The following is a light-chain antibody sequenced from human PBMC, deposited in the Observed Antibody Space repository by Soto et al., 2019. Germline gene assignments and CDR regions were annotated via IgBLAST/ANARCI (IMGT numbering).Light chain of an antibody. Sequence: DIQMTQSPSTLSGSVGDRVTITCRASQTISSWLAWYQQKPGKAPKLLLYKASTLKSGGPSRFSGSGSRTEFTLTISSLQPDDFTTYYCQHYNSYSEAFGQGTKVELK. V-gene: IGKV1-5*03. CDR1: QTISSW. CDR3: QHYNSYSEA. J-gene: IGKJ1*01. CDR2: KAS.